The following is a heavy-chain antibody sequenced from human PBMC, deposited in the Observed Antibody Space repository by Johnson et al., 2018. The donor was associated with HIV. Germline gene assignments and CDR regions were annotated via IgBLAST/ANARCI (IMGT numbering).Heavy chain of an antibody. J-gene: IGHJ3*02. V-gene: IGHV3-30-3*01. CDR1: GFTLSNYA. CDR2: ISNDGSIK. CDR3: VQGVPNPAGAFDI. Sequence: QEQLVESGGGVVQTGRSLRLSCAVSGFTLSNYAMHWVRQAPGKGLEWVAFISNDGSIKFSADSVKGRFTISKDNSKNTLYLQMNSLRPEDTAVYYCVQGVPNPAGAFDIWGRGTMVTVSS. D-gene: IGHD6-19*01.